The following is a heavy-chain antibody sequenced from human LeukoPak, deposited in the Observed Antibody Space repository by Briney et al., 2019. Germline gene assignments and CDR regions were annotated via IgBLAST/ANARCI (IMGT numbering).Heavy chain of an antibody. D-gene: IGHD3-22*01. CDR1: GFTFSSYG. Sequence: GGSLRLSCAASGFTFSSYGMHWVRQAPGKGLEWVAVISYDGSNKYYADSVKGRFTISRDNSKNSLSLQMNSLRVEDTAIYFCARAAYDSNGYLTLWGQGTLVTVFS. J-gene: IGHJ4*02. CDR2: ISYDGSNK. V-gene: IGHV3-30*03. CDR3: ARAAYDSNGYLTL.